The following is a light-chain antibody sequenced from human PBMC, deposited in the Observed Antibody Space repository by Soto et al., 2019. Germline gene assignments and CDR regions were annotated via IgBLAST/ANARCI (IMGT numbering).Light chain of an antibody. Sequence: QSALTQPPSASGSPGQSVTISCTGTSSDVGGYNYVSWYQQHPGKAPKLMISEVSKRPSGVPDRFSGSKSGNTASLTVSGLQGEAEADYYSRSFAGNNILVFGGGTTLPVL. CDR1: SSDVGGYNY. V-gene: IGLV2-8*01. CDR3: RSFAGNNILV. J-gene: IGLJ2*01. CDR2: EVS.